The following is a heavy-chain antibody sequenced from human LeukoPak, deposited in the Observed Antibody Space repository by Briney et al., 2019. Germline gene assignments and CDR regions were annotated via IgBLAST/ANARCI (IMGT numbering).Heavy chain of an antibody. CDR3: ARDLTGPDRDY. Sequence: GGSLRLSCAASGFTFSSYAMHWVRQAPGKGLELVAVISYDGSNKYYADSVKGRFTISRDNSKNTLYLERNSLRAEDTAVYYCARDLTGPDRDYWGQGTLVTVSS. V-gene: IGHV3-30*04. D-gene: IGHD1-14*01. CDR1: GFTFSSYA. CDR2: ISYDGSNK. J-gene: IGHJ4*02.